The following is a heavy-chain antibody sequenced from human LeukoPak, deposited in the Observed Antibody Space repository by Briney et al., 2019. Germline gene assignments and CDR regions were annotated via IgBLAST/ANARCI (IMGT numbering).Heavy chain of an antibody. Sequence: VASVKVPCKASGYTFTGYYMHWVRQALGQGLEWMGWINPNSGGTNYAQKFQGRVTMTRDTSISTAYMELSRLRSDDTAVYYCARGDYGGNSVEYFQHWGQGTLVTVSS. V-gene: IGHV1-2*02. CDR1: GYTFTGYY. J-gene: IGHJ1*01. CDR2: INPNSGGT. D-gene: IGHD4-23*01. CDR3: ARGDYGGNSVEYFQH.